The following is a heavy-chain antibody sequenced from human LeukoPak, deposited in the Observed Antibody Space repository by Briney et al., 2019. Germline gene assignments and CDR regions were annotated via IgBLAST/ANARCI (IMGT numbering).Heavy chain of an antibody. CDR1: GGSISSYY. D-gene: IGHD3-10*01. CDR2: IYTSGST. Sequence: PSETLSLTCTVSGGSISSYYWSWIRQPAGKGLEWIGRIYTSGSTNYNPSLKSRVTMSVDTSKNQFSLTLSSVTAADTAVYYCARAGGDTMVRGVIYYMDVWGKGTTVTISS. V-gene: IGHV4-4*07. J-gene: IGHJ6*03. CDR3: ARAGGDTMVRGVIYYMDV.